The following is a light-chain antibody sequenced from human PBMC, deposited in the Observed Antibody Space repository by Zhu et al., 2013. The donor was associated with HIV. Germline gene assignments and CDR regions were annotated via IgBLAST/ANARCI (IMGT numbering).Light chain of an antibody. CDR2: GAS. CDR1: QSLSSDY. Sequence: EIVLTQSPGTLSLSPGERATLSCRASQSLSSDYLAWYQQKPGQAPRLLIYGASSRATGIPDRFSGSGSGTDFTLTISRLEPEDFAVYYCQQYGSSPFTFGPGTKVDIK. CDR3: QQYGSSPFT. V-gene: IGKV3-20*01. J-gene: IGKJ3*01.